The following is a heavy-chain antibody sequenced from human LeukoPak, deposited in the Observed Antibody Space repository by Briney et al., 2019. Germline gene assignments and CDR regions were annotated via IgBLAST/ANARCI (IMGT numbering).Heavy chain of an antibody. J-gene: IGHJ3*02. D-gene: IGHD3-22*01. CDR3: ASADSSGYMGDAFDI. V-gene: IGHV3-33*01. CDR2: IWGDQRYK. CDR1: GFSLSNYG. Sequence: QSGGSLRLSCTASGFSLSNYGMHWVRQAPGKGLEWVAIIWGDQRYKHYADSVKGRFTISRDNSKNTLYLEMNSLRVEDTAVYYCASADSSGYMGDAFDIWGQGTMVTVSS.